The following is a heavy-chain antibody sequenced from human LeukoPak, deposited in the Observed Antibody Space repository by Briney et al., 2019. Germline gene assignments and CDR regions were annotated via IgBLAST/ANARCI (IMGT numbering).Heavy chain of an antibody. D-gene: IGHD5-24*01. CDR3: TRVGYIDEGIDY. V-gene: IGHV3-7*04. Sequence: PGGSLRLSCVASGFPFSSYWMTWVRQAPGKGLEWVANIKQDGSKKSYVDCVKGRFTISRDNAKNSLYLQMNSLRAEDTAIYYCTRVGYIDEGIDYWGQGTLVTVSS. J-gene: IGHJ4*02. CDR1: GFPFSSYW. CDR2: IKQDGSKK.